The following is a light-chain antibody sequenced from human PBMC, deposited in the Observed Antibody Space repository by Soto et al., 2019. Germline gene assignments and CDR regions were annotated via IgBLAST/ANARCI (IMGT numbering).Light chain of an antibody. CDR3: SSYTSSRLYV. V-gene: IGLV2-14*01. J-gene: IGLJ1*01. Sequence: QSVLAPPASVSGSPGQSITISCTGTSSDVCGYSYVSWYQQLPGKAPKLMIYDVSDRPSGGSNRFSGSKSGNTAPLNISGLQAEDEADYYCSSYTSSRLYVLANGIKVTV. CDR2: DVS. CDR1: SSDVCGYSY.